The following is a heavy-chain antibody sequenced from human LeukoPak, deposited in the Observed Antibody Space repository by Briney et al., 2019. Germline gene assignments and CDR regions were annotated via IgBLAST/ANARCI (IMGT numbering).Heavy chain of an antibody. V-gene: IGHV1-8*03. Sequence: ASVKVSCKASGYTFTSYDINWVRQATGQGLEWMGWMNPNSGNTGYAQRFQGRVTITRDTSASTAYMELSSLRSEDTAVYYCAKAIPVVVPAATDYWGQGTLVTVSS. CDR2: MNPNSGNT. CDR3: AKAIPVVVPAATDY. J-gene: IGHJ4*02. CDR1: GYTFTSYD. D-gene: IGHD2-2*01.